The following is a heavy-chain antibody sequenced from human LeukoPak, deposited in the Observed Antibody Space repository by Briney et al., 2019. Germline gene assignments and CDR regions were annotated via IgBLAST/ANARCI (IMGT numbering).Heavy chain of an antibody. Sequence: PGGSLRLSCAASGFTFSSYSMNWVRQAPGKGLEWVSSISSSSSYIYYADSVKGRFTISRDNAKNSLYLQMNSLRAEGTAVYYCARDRTVVTQFDYWGQGTLVTVSS. D-gene: IGHD2-21*02. CDR3: ARDRTVVTQFDY. CDR2: ISSSSSYI. CDR1: GFTFSSYS. V-gene: IGHV3-21*01. J-gene: IGHJ4*02.